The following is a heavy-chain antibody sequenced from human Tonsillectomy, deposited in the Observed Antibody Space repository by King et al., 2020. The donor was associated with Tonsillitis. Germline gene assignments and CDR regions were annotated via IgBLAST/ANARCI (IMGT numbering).Heavy chain of an antibody. D-gene: IGHD3-10*01. CDR2: IIPILGTA. CDR1: GGTFSSYA. Sequence: QLVQSGAEVKKPGSSVKVSCKASGGTFSSYAISWVRQAPGQGLEWMGGIIPILGTANYAQKFQGRVTITADESTSTAYMELSSLRSEDTAVYYCARDRVTMVRGALNAFDIWGQGTMVTVSS. CDR3: ARDRVTMVRGALNAFDI. J-gene: IGHJ3*02. V-gene: IGHV1-69*01.